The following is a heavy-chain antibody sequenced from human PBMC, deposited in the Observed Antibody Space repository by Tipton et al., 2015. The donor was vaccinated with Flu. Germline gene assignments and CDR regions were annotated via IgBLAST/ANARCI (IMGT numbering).Heavy chain of an antibody. J-gene: IGHJ6*02. CDR3: ARSGIVEVPAANYGMDV. CDR2: IGSAGDT. CDR1: GFTFSTYD. D-gene: IGHD2-2*01. Sequence: SLRLSCAASGFTFSTYDIHWVRQVTGKGLEWVSAIGSAGDTYYSDSVKGRFTISRDNVKNSLYLQMNSLRVGDTAVYYCARSGIVEVPAANYGMDVWGQGTTVTVSS. V-gene: IGHV3-13*01.